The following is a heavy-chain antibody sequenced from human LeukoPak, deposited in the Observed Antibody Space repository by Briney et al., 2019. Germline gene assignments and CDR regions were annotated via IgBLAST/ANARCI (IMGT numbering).Heavy chain of an antibody. CDR3: ARGRFTGTLFDY. V-gene: IGHV4-34*01. CDR1: GGSFSGYY. D-gene: IGHD1-1*01. J-gene: IGHJ4*02. Sequence: SETLSLTCAVYGGSFSGYYRSWIRQPPGKGLEWIGEINHSGSTNCNPSLKSRVTISVDTSKNQFSLKLSSVTAADTAVYYCARGRFTGTLFDYWGQGTLVTVSS. CDR2: INHSGST.